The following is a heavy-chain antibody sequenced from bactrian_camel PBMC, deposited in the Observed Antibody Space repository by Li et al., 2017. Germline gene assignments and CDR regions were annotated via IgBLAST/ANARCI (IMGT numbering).Heavy chain of an antibody. CDR1: GFTFDDST. Sequence: HVQLVESGGGSVQAGETLRLSCTASGFTFDDSTMGWYRQAPGKGLEWVSTITVGGGTTLYTDSVKGRFTISQDSAKNTVYLQMNDLKPEDTAMYYCARVLCNTWYAVSNWGQGTQVTVS. J-gene: IGHJ4*01. D-gene: IGHD6*01. V-gene: IGHV3S63*01. CDR3: ARVLCNTWYAVSN. CDR2: ITVGGGTT.